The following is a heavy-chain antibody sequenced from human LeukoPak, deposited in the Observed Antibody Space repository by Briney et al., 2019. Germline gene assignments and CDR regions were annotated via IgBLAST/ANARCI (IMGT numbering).Heavy chain of an antibody. J-gene: IGHJ4*02. Sequence: GGSLRLSCAASGFTFSSFAMNWVRQAPGKGLEWVSSISSSSSYIYYADSVKGRFTISRDNAKNSLYLQMNSLRAEDTAVYYCARDRAGEVDYWGQGTLVTVSS. V-gene: IGHV3-21*01. CDR1: GFTFSSFA. CDR2: ISSSSSYI. CDR3: ARDRAGEVDY. D-gene: IGHD1-26*01.